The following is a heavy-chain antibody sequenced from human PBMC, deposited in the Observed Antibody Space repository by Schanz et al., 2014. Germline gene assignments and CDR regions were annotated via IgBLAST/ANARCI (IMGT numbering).Heavy chain of an antibody. CDR3: AKDMHIDYGGKPQAFDI. D-gene: IGHD4-17*01. CDR1: GFTFSSYG. CDR2: IWYDGNNK. J-gene: IGHJ3*02. V-gene: IGHV3-33*06. Sequence: QVQLVESGGGVVQPGRSLRLSCAASGFTFSSYGMHWVRQAPGKGLEWVAVIWYDGNNKFYADSVKGRFIISRDNSKNTLDLQMNSLRDEDTALYYCAKDMHIDYGGKPQAFDIWGQGTMVTVSS.